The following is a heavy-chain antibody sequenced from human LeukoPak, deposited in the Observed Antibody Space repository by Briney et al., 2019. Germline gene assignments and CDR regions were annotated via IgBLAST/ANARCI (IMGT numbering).Heavy chain of an antibody. CDR2: ISSSSSYI. V-gene: IGHV3-21*01. CDR3: ARDPGYCSSTSCFFDY. J-gene: IGHJ4*02. CDR1: GFTFSSYS. Sequence: GGSLRLSCAASGFTFSSYSMNWVRQAPGKGLEWVSSISSSSSYIYYADSVKGRFTISRDNAKNSLYLQMNSLRAEDTAVYYCARDPGYCSSTSCFFDYWGQGTLVTVSS. D-gene: IGHD2-2*01.